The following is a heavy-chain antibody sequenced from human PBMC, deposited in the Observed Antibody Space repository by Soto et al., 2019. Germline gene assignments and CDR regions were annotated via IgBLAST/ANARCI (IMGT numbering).Heavy chain of an antibody. CDR3: ARLCSGNWFDP. V-gene: IGHV4-39*01. D-gene: IGHD3-10*02. CDR2: IYYSGST. CDR1: GGSISSSSYY. Sequence: SETLSLTCTVSGGSISSSSYYWGWVRQPPGKGLEWIGSIYYSGSTYYNPSLKSRVTISVDTSKNQFSLKLSSVTAADTAVYYCARLCSGNWFDPWGQGTLVTVSS. J-gene: IGHJ5*02.